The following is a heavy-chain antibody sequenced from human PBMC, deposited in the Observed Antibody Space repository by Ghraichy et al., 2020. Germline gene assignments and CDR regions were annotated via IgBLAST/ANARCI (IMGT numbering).Heavy chain of an antibody. V-gene: IGHV4-30-2*06. CDR3: ARGAHDYAFDF. CDR1: GDVIGAGGYS. CDR2: TYHDGTT. J-gene: IGHJ4*02. D-gene: IGHD4-17*01. Sequence: SETLSLTCAVSGDVIGAGGYSWSWIRQSPGKGLEWVGYTYHDGTTHLNPSLKNRVTILVDKSKHQFSLNLSSLTAADTAVYYCARGAHDYAFDFWGQGDPVTVTA.